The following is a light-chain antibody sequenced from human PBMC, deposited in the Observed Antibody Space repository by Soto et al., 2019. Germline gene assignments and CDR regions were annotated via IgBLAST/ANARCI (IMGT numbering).Light chain of an antibody. J-gene: IGKJ5*01. CDR2: DAT. V-gene: IGKV1-5*02. CDR3: QQYITYST. CDR1: HSLRGW. Sequence: DIQITRCGATLSASAGARFSSVDPASHSLRGWSAWYQKRPEKAPKALYSDATTLASGAPTCINSSWSGTEFPPTISSLQPDDSATYYCQQYITYSTFGQGTRLEIK.